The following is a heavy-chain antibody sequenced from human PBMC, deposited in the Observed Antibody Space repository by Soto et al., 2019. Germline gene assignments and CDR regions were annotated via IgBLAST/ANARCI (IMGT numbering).Heavy chain of an antibody. CDR1: GFSFSSYA. J-gene: IGHJ3*02. Sequence: GGSLRLSCEASGFSFSSYALSWVRQAPGKGLEWVSTFSAGGRAYYADSVKGRFTISRHNSKNTLYLQMNSLRAEDTAVYYCVIYRVGERRRSIDIWGPGTMVTLSS. CDR2: FSAGGRA. CDR3: VIYRVGERRRSIDI. D-gene: IGHD1-26*01. V-gene: IGHV3-23*01.